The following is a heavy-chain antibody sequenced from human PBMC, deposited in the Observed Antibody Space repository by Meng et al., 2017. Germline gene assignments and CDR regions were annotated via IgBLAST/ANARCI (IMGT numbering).Heavy chain of an antibody. V-gene: IGHV4-59*01. CDR1: GGSISSYY. J-gene: IGHJ4*02. CDR3: ARGGGKYCSSTSCYWVYFDY. Sequence: SETLSLTCTVSGGSISSYYWSWIRQPPGKGLEWIGYIYYSGSTNYNPSLKGRVTISVDTSKNQFSLKLSSVTAADTAAYYCARGGGKYCSSTSCYWVYFDYWGQGTLVTVSS. D-gene: IGHD2-2*01. CDR2: IYYSGST.